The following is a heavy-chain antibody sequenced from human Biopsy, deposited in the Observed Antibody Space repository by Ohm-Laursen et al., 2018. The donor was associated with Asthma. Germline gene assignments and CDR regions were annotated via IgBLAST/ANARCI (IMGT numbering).Heavy chain of an antibody. CDR2: GGSYYDGGLK. Sequence: SLRLSCTASGFTFSSYAMHWVRQAPGKGLEWVAVGGSYYDGGLKYYADSVNGRFTVSRDDSKNTLYLQMNSLRPDDTAVYYCARDVMEWYLPAFDFWGQGTLITVSS. CDR1: GFTFSSYA. J-gene: IGHJ4*02. V-gene: IGHV3-30-3*01. D-gene: IGHD3-3*01. CDR3: ARDVMEWYLPAFDF.